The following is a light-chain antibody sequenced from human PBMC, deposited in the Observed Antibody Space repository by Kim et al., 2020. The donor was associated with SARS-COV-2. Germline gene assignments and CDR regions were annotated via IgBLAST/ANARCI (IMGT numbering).Light chain of an antibody. CDR2: DVS. CDR3: SSYTSGSTL. J-gene: IGLJ2*01. V-gene: IGLV2-14*03. CDR1: QTDIGAYNY. Sequence: PGQSTTIACTGTQTDIGAYNYVSWYHQHPGQAPRLLIYDVSNRPSGVSNRFSGSKSGNTASLAISGLQTEDEAHYYCSSYTSGSTLFGGGTKVTVL.